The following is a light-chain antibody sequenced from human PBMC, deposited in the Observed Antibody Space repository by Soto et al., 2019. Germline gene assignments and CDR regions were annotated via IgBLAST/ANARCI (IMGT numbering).Light chain of an antibody. J-gene: IGKJ1*01. CDR2: GSS. CDR3: QQYGDSPFT. CDR1: QSVSSN. V-gene: IGKV3-15*01. Sequence: EIVMTQSPATLSVSPGERATLSCRASQSVSSNLAWYQQKPGQAPRLLIYGSSTRATGVPARFSGSGSGTDFTLTISRLEPEDFALYYCQQYGDSPFTFGQGTKVDI.